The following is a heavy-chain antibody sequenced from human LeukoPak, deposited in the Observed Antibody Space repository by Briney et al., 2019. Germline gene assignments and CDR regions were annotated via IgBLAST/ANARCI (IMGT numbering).Heavy chain of an antibody. CDR1: GFTFSSYA. V-gene: IGHV3-53*01. D-gene: IGHD5-18*01. Sequence: GGSLRLSCAASGFTFSSYAMSWVRQAPGKGLEWVSVIYSGGSTYYADSVKGRFTISRDNSKNTLYLQMNSLRAEDTAVYYCARDLMWIQLWGQGTLVTVSS. CDR3: ARDLMWIQL. J-gene: IGHJ4*02. CDR2: IYSGGST.